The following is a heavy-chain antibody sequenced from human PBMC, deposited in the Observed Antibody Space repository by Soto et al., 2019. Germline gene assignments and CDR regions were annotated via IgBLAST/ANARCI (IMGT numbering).Heavy chain of an antibody. D-gene: IGHD3-10*01. CDR1: GGTFYTYA. J-gene: IGHJ4*02. Sequence: QVHLVQSGAEVKRPGSSVRVSCRASGGTFYTYAFTWVRQAPGQGLEWMGGITPMIVTTKYAQKFHGRVTFSAEESASTGYMELSNVRSDDTAVYYCARDVSVMTSVFGFWGQGPLITVSS. CDR3: ARDVSVMTSVFGF. V-gene: IGHV1-69*01. CDR2: ITPMIVTT.